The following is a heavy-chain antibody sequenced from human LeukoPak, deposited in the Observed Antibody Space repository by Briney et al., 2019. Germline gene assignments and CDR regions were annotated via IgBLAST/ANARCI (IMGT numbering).Heavy chain of an antibody. CDR2: ISANSGYT. CDR1: GYTFTSYG. CDR3: ARDRPGFGTIESPEY. D-gene: IGHD1-1*01. J-gene: IGHJ4*02. Sequence: ASVKVSCKASGYTFTSYGISWVRQAPGQGLEWMGWISANSGYTKYTQKLQGRVSMTTDTSTRTAYMELRSPRSDDTVMYYCARDRPGFGTIESPEYWGQGTLVTVSS. V-gene: IGHV1-18*01.